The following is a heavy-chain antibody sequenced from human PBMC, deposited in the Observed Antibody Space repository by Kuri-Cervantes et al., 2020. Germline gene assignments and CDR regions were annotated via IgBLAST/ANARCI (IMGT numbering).Heavy chain of an antibody. D-gene: IGHD2-15*01. CDR2: ISSSSSYI. CDR3: VRENFGHCSAGGCNYY. J-gene: IGHJ4*02. Sequence: GESLKISCAASGFTFSSYSMNWVRQAPGKGLEWVSSISSSSSYIYYADSVKGRFTLSRDNAKNSLYLQMNSLRAEDTAVYYCVRENFGHCSAGGCNYYWGQGTLVTVSS. CDR1: GFTFSSYS. V-gene: IGHV3-21*03.